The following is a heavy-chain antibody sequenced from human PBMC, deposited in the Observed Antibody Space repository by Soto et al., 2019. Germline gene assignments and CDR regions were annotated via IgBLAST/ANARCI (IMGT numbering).Heavy chain of an antibody. J-gene: IGHJ4*02. CDR3: AKRATVPAAIAY. CDR1: GYTFTSYA. V-gene: IGHV1-3*01. Sequence: ASVKVSCKASGYTFTSYAMHWVRHAPGQRLEWMGWINAGNGNTKYSQKFQGRVTITRDTSASTACMELSSLRSEDTAVYYCAKRATVPAAIAYWGQGTLVTVSS. CDR2: INAGNGNT. D-gene: IGHD2-2*02.